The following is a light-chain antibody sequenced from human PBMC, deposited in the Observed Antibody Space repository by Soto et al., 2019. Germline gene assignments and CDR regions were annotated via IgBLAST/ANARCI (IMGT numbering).Light chain of an antibody. Sequence: DIQMNKSLSSLSATVGDRVTITCRASQSVSSHLHWYQQKSGKAPKLLICAASSLQGGVPSRSSGSGSGTEFTLTISSLQPEDFATYSCQHSQSTPLTFGGGTNV. CDR3: QHSQSTPLT. CDR2: AAS. CDR1: QSVSSH. J-gene: IGKJ4*01. V-gene: IGKV1-39*01.